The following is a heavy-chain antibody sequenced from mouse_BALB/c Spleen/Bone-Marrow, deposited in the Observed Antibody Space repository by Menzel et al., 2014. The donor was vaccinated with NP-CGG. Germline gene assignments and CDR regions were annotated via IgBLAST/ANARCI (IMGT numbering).Heavy chain of an antibody. D-gene: IGHD2-4*01. J-gene: IGHJ3*01. CDR3: AREGYDYDWFAD. CDR2: ISGGGSYI. Sequence: EVKVEESGGDLVKPGGSLKLSCAASGFTFSSYGMSWVRQTPEKRLEWVATISGGGSYIYYADNVKGRFIISRDNAKNNPYLQVRSLRSEDTALYYCAREGYDYDWFADWGQGTLVTVSA. CDR1: GFTFSSYG. V-gene: IGHV5-9-2*01.